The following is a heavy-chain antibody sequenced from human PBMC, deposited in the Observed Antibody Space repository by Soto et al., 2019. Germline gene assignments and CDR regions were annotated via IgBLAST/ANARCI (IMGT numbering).Heavy chain of an antibody. J-gene: IGHJ4*02. V-gene: IGHV3-7*03. CDR1: GFTFMSSF. CDR3: ARYYRGSGRYFLDY. CDR2: INQDGGVT. Sequence: LRLSCVASGFTFMSSFMGWVRQAPGKGLEWVANINQDGGVTYYVDSVEGRFTIFRDNAKDSLYLQMHSLRAEDTAVYYCARYYRGSGRYFLDYLGQGTLVTGSS. D-gene: IGHD2-15*01.